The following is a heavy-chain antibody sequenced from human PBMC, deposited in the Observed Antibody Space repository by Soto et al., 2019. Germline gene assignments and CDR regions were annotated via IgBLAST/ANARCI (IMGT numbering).Heavy chain of an antibody. Sequence: PGGSLRLSCAASGFTFSSDAMSWVRQSPGKGLEWVSAISGDGSSTSYADSVKGRFTISRDNAKNSLYLQMNSLRAEDTAVYYCARHPERIAQIGWFDPWGQGTLVTVSS. CDR2: ISGDGSST. V-gene: IGHV3-23*01. J-gene: IGHJ5*02. CDR1: GFTFSSDA. CDR3: ARHPERIAQIGWFDP. D-gene: IGHD6-13*01.